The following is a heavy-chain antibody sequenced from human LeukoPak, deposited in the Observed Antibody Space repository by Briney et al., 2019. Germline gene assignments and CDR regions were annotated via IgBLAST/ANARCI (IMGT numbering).Heavy chain of an antibody. J-gene: IGHJ4*02. CDR3: ARGAAPLY. CDR1: GSSISSGSYY. CDR2: IYTSGST. D-gene: IGHD6-13*01. V-gene: IGHV4-61*02. Sequence: SQTLSLTCTVSGSSISSGSYYWSWIRQPAGKGLEWIGRIYTSGSTNYNPSLKSRVTISVDTSRNQFSLKLSSVAAADTAVYYCARGAAPLYWGQGTLVTVSS.